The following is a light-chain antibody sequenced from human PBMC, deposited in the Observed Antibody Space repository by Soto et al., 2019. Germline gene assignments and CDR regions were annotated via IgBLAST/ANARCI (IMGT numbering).Light chain of an antibody. J-gene: IGKJ2*01. V-gene: IGKV1-5*03. CDR2: KAS. Sequence: DIQMTQSPSTLSASVGDRVTITCRASQTINSWLAWYQQKPGKAPRLLIYKASSLESGVPSRFSGRGSGTEFTLTISSLQPDDFATYYCQQYDSVPYTFGQGTK. CDR1: QTINSW. CDR3: QQYDSVPYT.